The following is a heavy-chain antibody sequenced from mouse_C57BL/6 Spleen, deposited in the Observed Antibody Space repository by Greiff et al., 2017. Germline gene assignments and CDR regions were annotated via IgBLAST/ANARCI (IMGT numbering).Heavy chain of an antibody. J-gene: IGHJ4*01. D-gene: IGHD1-1*01. V-gene: IGHV1-53*01. CDR3: ARVDYGSSYRYAMDY. CDR1: GYTFTSYW. CDR2: INPSNGGT. Sequence: QVQLKQPGTELVKPGASVKLSCKASGYTFTSYWMHWVKQRPGQGLEWIGNINPSNGGTNYNEKFKSKATLTVDKSSSTAYMQLSSLTSEDSAVYYCARVDYGSSYRYAMDYWGQGTSVTVSS.